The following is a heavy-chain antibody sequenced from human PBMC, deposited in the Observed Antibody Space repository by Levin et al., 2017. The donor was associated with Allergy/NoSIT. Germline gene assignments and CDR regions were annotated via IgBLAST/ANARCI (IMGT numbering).Heavy chain of an antibody. CDR2: IKSKTDGGTP. Sequence: GESLKISCAASGFTFSNVWMSCVRQAPGKGLEWVGRIKSKTDGGTPDYAAPVEGRFTISRDDSKSTMYLQMDSLKTEDTAVYYCTYQLSWDYWGQGTLVTVSS. D-gene: IGHD3-16*02. V-gene: IGHV3-15*01. CDR3: TYQLSWDY. J-gene: IGHJ4*02. CDR1: GFTFSNVW.